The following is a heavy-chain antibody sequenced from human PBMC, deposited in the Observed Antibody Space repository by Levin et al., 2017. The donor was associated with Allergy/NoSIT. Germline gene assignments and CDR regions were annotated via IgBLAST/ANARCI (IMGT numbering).Heavy chain of an antibody. J-gene: IGHJ4*02. D-gene: IGHD6-13*01. CDR2: LSPLSSAP. V-gene: IGHV5-51*01. CDR1: FYSFSTFC. CDR3: ARPGYSSSLDY. Sequence: RGASLPLSFPFSFYSFSTFCFFLCCLMPWPFLSFLFLLSPLSSAPSYSPSFQGQVTISADKSISTAYLQWSSLKASDTAIYYCARPGYSSSLDYWGQGTLVTVSS.